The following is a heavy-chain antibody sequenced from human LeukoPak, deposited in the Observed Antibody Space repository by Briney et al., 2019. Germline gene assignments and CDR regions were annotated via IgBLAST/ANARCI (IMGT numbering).Heavy chain of an antibody. CDR3: VKDFGRVRGTPDS. D-gene: IGHD3-16*01. J-gene: IGHJ4*02. Sequence: GGSLRLSCSASGFVFSIYTMYWVRQAPGKGPEYVSTISGSGNGGSIYYADSVKGRFTISRDDSKSILYLQMNGLRSEDTAVYYCVKDFGRVRGTPDSWGQGTLVTFSS. V-gene: IGHV3-64D*06. CDR2: ISGSGNGGSI. CDR1: GFVFSIYT.